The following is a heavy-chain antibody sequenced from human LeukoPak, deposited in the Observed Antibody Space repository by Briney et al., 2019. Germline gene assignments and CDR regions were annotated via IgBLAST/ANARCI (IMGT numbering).Heavy chain of an antibody. CDR3: AKGSGYYLEGSDY. CDR1: GFTFSSYA. Sequence: GGSLRLSCAASGFTFSSYAMSWVRQAPGKGLEWVSAISGSGGSTYYADSVKGRFTISRDSSKNTLYLQMNSLRAEDTAVYYCAKGSGYYLEGSDYWGQGTLVTVSS. D-gene: IGHD3-22*01. CDR2: ISGSGGST. J-gene: IGHJ4*02. V-gene: IGHV3-23*01.